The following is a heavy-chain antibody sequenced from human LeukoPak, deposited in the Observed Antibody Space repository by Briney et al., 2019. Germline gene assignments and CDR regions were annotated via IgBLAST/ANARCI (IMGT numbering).Heavy chain of an antibody. J-gene: IGHJ4*02. D-gene: IGHD6-19*01. CDR1: GGSISSSSYY. Sequence: SETLSLTCTVSGGSISSSSYYWGWIRQPPGKGLEWIGSVYYSGSTYYNPSLKSRVTISADTSRNQFSLKLSSVTAADTAVYYCARDRYSSGWFVSHYFDYWGQGTLVTVSS. CDR2: VYYSGST. CDR3: ARDRYSSGWFVSHYFDY. V-gene: IGHV4-39*02.